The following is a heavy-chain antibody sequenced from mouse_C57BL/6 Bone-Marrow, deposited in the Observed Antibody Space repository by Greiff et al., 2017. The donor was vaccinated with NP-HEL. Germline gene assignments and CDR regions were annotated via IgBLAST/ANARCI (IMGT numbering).Heavy chain of an antibody. CDR3: AMGTYYYGSSPYWYFDV. J-gene: IGHJ1*03. Sequence: DVKLQESGPVLVKPGASVKMSCKASGYTFTDYYMNWVKQSHGKSLEWIGVINPYNGGTSYNQKFKGKATLTVDKSSSTAYMELNSLTSEDSAVYYCAMGTYYYGSSPYWYFDVWGTGTTVTVSS. CDR1: GYTFTDYY. V-gene: IGHV1-19*01. CDR2: INPYNGGT. D-gene: IGHD1-1*01.